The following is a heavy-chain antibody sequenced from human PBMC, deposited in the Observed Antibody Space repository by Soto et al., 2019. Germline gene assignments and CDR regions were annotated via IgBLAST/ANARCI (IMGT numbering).Heavy chain of an antibody. CDR1: GFTFSSYW. CDR2: INSDGSTT. D-gene: IGHD2-21*02. J-gene: IGHJ4*02. V-gene: IGHV3-74*01. CDR3: ARVAVTQYHFEY. Sequence: EVQLVESGGGLVQPGGSLRLSCAASGFTFSSYWMHWVRKSPGMGLVWVSRINSDGSTTSYADSVKGRFTISRDNAKNTLFLQMNSLRAEDTAVYYCARVAVTQYHFEYWGQGTLVTVSS.